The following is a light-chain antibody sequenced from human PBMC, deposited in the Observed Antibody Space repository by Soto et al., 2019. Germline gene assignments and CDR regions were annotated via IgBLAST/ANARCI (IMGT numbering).Light chain of an antibody. CDR1: QTIRSNY. V-gene: IGKV3-20*01. CDR3: QQYGSSPWT. J-gene: IGKJ1*01. CDR2: GAS. Sequence: ETVLTQSPGTLSLSPGERATLSCRASQTIRSNYLAWYRQTPGQAPRLLIYGASNRATGIADRFSGSGSGTHFTLIISRLEPEDFALYYCQQYGSSPWTFGHGTKVEIK.